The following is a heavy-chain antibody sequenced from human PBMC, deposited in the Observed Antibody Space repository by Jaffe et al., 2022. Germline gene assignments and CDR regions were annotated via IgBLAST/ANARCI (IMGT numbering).Heavy chain of an antibody. D-gene: IGHD2-2*01. CDR2: IYYSGST. Sequence: QVQLQESGPGLVKPSETLSLTCTVSGGSISSYYWSWIRQPPGKGLEYIGFIYYSGSTNYNPSLKSRVTISVDTSKNQFSLKLSSVTAADTAVYYCARVRGPIDCSSTSCYVGGYFDYWGQGTLVTVSS. CDR3: ARVRGPIDCSSTSCYVGGYFDY. J-gene: IGHJ4*02. V-gene: IGHV4-59*01. CDR1: GGSISSYY.